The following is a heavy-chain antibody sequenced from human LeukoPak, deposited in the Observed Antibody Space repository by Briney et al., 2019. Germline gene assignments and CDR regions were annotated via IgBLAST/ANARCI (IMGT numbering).Heavy chain of an antibody. V-gene: IGHV1-18*01. CDR1: GYTFTSYG. Sequence: ASVKVSCKASGYTFTSYGISWVRQAPGQGLEWMGWISAYNGNTHCAQKLQGRVTMTTDTSTSTVYMELSSLRSEDTAVYYCARSKIAVAGQYYFDYWGQGTLVTVSS. CDR3: ARSKIAVAGQYYFDY. J-gene: IGHJ4*02. CDR2: ISAYNGNT. D-gene: IGHD6-19*01.